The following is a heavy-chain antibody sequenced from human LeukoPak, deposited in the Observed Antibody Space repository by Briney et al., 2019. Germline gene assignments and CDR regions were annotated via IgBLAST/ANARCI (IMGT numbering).Heavy chain of an antibody. CDR3: ARKFLTGRLIDY. CDR2: ISYDGSNE. V-gene: IGHV3-30*03. D-gene: IGHD7-27*01. J-gene: IGHJ4*02. CDR1: GFTFINHG. Sequence: GGSLRLSCAASGFTFINHGMHWVRQAPGKGLEWVAVISYDGSNEYYADSVKGRFTISRDTSKNTLYLQMNSLRAEDTALYYCARKFLTGRLIDYWGQGTLVTVSS.